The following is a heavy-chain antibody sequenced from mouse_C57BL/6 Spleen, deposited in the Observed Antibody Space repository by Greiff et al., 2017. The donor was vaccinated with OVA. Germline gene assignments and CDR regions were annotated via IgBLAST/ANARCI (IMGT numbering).Heavy chain of an antibody. Sequence: QVQLQQSGAELVKPGASVKISCKASGYAFSSYWMNWVKQRPGKGLEWIGQIYPGDGDTNYNGKFKGKATLTADKSSSTAYMQLSSLTSEDSAVYFCARGAGTTVVATDYWGQGTTLTVSS. CDR1: GYAFSSYW. D-gene: IGHD1-1*01. V-gene: IGHV1-80*01. J-gene: IGHJ2*01. CDR3: ARGAGTTVVATDY. CDR2: IYPGDGDT.